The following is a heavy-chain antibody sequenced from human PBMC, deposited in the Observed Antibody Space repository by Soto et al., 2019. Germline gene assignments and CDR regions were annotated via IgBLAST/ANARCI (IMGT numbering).Heavy chain of an antibody. Sequence: EVQLVESGGGLVQPGGSLRLSCAASGFTFSSDWMSWVRQAPGKGLEWVANINQDRSEKNYVDSVKGLFTISRDNAENSLYLQMHSLRAEDTAVYYCAIWNSYGYYFDYWGQGTLVTVSS. J-gene: IGHJ4*02. D-gene: IGHD5-18*01. CDR2: INQDRSEK. CDR1: GFTFSSDW. CDR3: AIWNSYGYYFDY. V-gene: IGHV3-7*01.